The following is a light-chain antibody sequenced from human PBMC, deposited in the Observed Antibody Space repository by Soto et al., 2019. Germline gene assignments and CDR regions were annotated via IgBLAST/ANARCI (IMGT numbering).Light chain of an antibody. CDR1: QSVSSSY. V-gene: IGKV3-20*01. CDR3: QQYGSSPLT. J-gene: IGKJ4*01. Sequence: EIVLTQSPGTLSLSPGERATLSCRASQSVSSSYLAWYQQKPGQAPRLLIYGASSRATGIPDRFSGSGSGTEFTLTISRLEPEDFAVYYCQQYGSSPLTFXGGTKVDIK. CDR2: GAS.